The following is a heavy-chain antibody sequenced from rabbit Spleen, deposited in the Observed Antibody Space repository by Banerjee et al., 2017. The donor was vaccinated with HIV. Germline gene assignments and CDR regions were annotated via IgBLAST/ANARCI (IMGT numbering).Heavy chain of an antibody. Sequence: EESGGGLVQPEGSLTLTCTASGFSFSSSYWICWVRQAPGKGLEWIGSIYTGGINTWYASWAKGRFTLSKTSSTTVTLQMTSLTAADTATYFCARGDNGYGYGSNLWGPGTLVTVS. CDR3: ARGDNGYGYGSNL. V-gene: IGHV1S45*01. D-gene: IGHD3-1*01. CDR1: GFSFSSSYW. J-gene: IGHJ6*01. CDR2: IYTGGINT.